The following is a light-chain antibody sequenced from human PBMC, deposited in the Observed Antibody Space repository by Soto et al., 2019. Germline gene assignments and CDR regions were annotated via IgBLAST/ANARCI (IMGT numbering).Light chain of an antibody. CDR1: QGISHY. CDR3: QKYNSAPYKYT. J-gene: IGKJ4*01. V-gene: IGKV1-27*01. Sequence: DIQMTQSPSSLSASVGGRVTITCRASQGISHYLAWYQQKPGKVPKLLIYAASTLQSGVPSRFSGSGSGTDFTLTISSLQPEDVATYYCQKYNSAPYKYTFGGGTKVEIK. CDR2: AAS.